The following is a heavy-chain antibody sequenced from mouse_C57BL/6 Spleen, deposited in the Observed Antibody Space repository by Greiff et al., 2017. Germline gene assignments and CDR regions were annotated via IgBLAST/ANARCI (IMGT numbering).Heavy chain of an antibody. CDR2: IDPANGNT. J-gene: IGHJ4*01. CDR1: GFNIKNTY. D-gene: IGHD2-4*01. V-gene: IGHV14-3*01. CDR3: ASPRVYYDYDHYYYAMDY. Sequence: VQLKQSVAELVRPGASVKLSCTASGFNIKNTYMHWVKQRPEQGLEWIGRIDPANGNTKYAPKFQGKATITADTSSNTAYLQLSSLTSEDTAIYYCASPRVYYDYDHYYYAMDYWGQGTSVTVSS.